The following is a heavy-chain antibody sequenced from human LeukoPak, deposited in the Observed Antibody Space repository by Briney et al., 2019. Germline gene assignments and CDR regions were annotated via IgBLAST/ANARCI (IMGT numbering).Heavy chain of an antibody. Sequence: KPGGSLRLSCAASGFTLDDYYMNWIRQAPGNGLEWISCISLSGSTTHYANSVKGRFTISRDNAKNSLYLQMNSLRAEDTAVYYCARVSHIAVAALDYWGQGTLVTVSS. D-gene: IGHD6-19*01. CDR3: ARVSHIAVAALDY. J-gene: IGHJ4*02. V-gene: IGHV3-11*01. CDR1: GFTLDDYY. CDR2: ISLSGSTT.